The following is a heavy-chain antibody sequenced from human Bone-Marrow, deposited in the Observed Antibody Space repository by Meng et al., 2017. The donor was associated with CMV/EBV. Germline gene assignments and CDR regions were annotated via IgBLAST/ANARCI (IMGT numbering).Heavy chain of an antibody. V-gene: IGHV4-39*01. CDR2: IYYSGST. CDR3: GATTPGWYFDL. D-gene: IGHD1-26*01. J-gene: IGHJ2*01. Sequence: CTVSGGSISSSSYYWGWIRQPPGKGLEWIGSIYYSGSTYYNPSLKSRVTISVDTSKNQFSLKLSSVTAADTAVYYCGATTPGWYFDLWGRGTLVTVSS. CDR1: GGSISSSSYY.